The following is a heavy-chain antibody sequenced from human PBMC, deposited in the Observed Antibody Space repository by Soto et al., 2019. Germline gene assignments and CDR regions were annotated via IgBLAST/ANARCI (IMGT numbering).Heavy chain of an antibody. CDR2: IYPGDSDT. CDR3: ARRLRGCCAPRLTYYSDY. D-gene: IGHD5-12*01. CDR1: GYSFTSYW. J-gene: IGHJ4*02. Sequence: GESLKISCKGSGYSFTSYWIGWVRQMPGKGLEWMGIIYPGDSDTRYSPSFKGQVTISADKYISTAYLQWSSLKASDTAMYYCARRLRGCCAPRLTYYSDYWGPGTLVTVSS. V-gene: IGHV5-51*01.